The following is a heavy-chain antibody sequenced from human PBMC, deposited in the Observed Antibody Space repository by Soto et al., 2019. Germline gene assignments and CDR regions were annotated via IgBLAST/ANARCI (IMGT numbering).Heavy chain of an antibody. V-gene: IGHV1-46*01. Sequence: ASVKVSCKLSGYIFTNCNMHWGRRAPGQGLECMGIINPSGGSTTHLQKFQGRVTMTRDTSTSTVYMELSSLRSEDTAVYYCARGYYDSSAYSYFDYWGQGTLVTVSS. J-gene: IGHJ4*02. CDR3: ARGYYDSSAYSYFDY. CDR1: GYIFTNCN. CDR2: INPSGGST. D-gene: IGHD3-22*01.